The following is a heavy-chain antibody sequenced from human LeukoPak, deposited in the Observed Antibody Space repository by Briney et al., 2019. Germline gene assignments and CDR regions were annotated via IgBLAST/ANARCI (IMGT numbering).Heavy chain of an antibody. V-gene: IGHV3-7*01. J-gene: IGHJ5*02. CDR3: ARDSPHYYDSSGYWFDP. D-gene: IGHD3-22*01. CDR2: IKQDGSDK. CDR1: GFTFSSYW. Sequence: GGPLRLSCAASGFTFSSYWMSWVRQAPGKGLAWVANIKQDGSDKYYVESVKGRFTISRDTAKNSLYLQMNSLRAEDTAVYYCARDSPHYYDSSGYWFDPWGQGTLVTVS.